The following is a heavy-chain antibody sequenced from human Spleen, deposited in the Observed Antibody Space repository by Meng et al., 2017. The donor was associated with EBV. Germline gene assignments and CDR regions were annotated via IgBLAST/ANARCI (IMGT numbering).Heavy chain of an antibody. Sequence: VQLVNLGVGVKKPGAAGKISCKTSGYGFTNYILHWVRQAPGQRPEWMGWINTGVRYTKYSQKFRARVTITGDTSTTTGYMELSGLRSDDTAVYYCARLGYGINYLDYWGQGTLVTVSS. CDR2: INTGVRYT. CDR1: GYGFTNYI. J-gene: IGHJ4*02. CDR3: ARLGYGINYLDY. D-gene: IGHD4-17*01. V-gene: IGHV1-3*04.